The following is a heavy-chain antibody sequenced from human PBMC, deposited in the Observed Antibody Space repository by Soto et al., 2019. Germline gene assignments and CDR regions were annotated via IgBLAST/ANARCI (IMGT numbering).Heavy chain of an antibody. CDR1: GFTFSNAW. V-gene: IGHV3-49*04. CDR3: ASRNGPGEADAFDI. D-gene: IGHD3-10*01. Sequence: LRLSCAASGFTFSNAWINWVRQAPGKGLEWVGFIRYKTHGGTTEYAASVKGRFTISRDDSKSIAYLQMNSLKTEDTAVYYCASRNGPGEADAFDIWGQGTMVTVSS. CDR2: IRYKTHGGTT. J-gene: IGHJ3*02.